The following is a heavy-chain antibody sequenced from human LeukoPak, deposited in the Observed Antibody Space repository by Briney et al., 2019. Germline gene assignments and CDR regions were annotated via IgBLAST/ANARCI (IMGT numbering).Heavy chain of an antibody. Sequence: GGSLRLSCAASGFIFSNYGMNWVRQAPGQGLEWVSTISDDGSGTYYADSVKGRFTISRDNSKDTLFLQINSLRAEDSAVYYCATDRERDPSVYYLVGGQGTLITVSS. CDR3: ATDRERDPSVYYLV. D-gene: IGHD3-22*01. J-gene: IGHJ4*02. CDR2: ISDDGSGT. V-gene: IGHV3-23*01. CDR1: GFIFSNYG.